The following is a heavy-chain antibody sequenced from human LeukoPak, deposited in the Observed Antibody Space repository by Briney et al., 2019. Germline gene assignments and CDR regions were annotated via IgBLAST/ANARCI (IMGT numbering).Heavy chain of an antibody. J-gene: IGHJ6*04. Sequence: PGGSLRLSCAASGFTVSSNYMSWVRQAPGKGLEWVSVIYSGGSTYYADSVKGRFTISRDNSKNTLYLQMNSLRAEDTAVYYCASRTPRYYYYGMDVWGKGTTVTVSS. CDR3: ASRTPRYYYYGMDV. V-gene: IGHV3-66*01. CDR1: GFTVSSNY. D-gene: IGHD1-14*01. CDR2: IYSGGST.